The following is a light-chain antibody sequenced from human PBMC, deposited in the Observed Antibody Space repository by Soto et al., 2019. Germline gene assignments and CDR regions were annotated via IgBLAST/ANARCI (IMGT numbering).Light chain of an antibody. CDR3: CSHTASTTYV. V-gene: IGLV2-14*01. J-gene: IGLJ1*01. CDR1: SSDVGGYNH. Sequence: QSVLAQPASVSGAPGQSITISCTGTSSDVGGYNHVSWYQHHPGKAPKLMIYEVTKRPSGVSNRFSGSKSGDTASLTISGLQADDEADYYCCSHTASTTYVFGTGTKVTVL. CDR2: EVT.